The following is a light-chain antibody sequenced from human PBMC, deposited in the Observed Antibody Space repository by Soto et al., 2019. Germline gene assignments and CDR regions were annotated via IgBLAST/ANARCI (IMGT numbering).Light chain of an antibody. J-gene: IGLJ1*01. Sequence: QTVVTQETSFSVSPGGTVTLTCGLTSGSVSTNTYPSWYQQTPGQAPRTLIYKTNTRSPGVPDRFSGSILGNKAALTITGAQAEYESDYYCLLYMSSAIPVFGTGTKLTVL. CDR3: LLYMSSAIPV. V-gene: IGLV8-61*01. CDR2: KTN. CDR1: SGSVSTNTY.